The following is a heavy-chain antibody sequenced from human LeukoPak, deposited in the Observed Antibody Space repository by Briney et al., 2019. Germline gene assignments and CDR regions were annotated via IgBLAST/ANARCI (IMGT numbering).Heavy chain of an antibody. CDR1: GFTFSSYT. V-gene: IGHV3-30*04. Sequence: PGGSLRLSCAASGFTFSSYTMQWVRQAPGKGLEWVAVISYDGSNKYYADSVKGRFTISRDNSKNTLYLQMNSLRAEDTAVYYCARAAARFVEWYYFDYWGQGTLVTVSS. J-gene: IGHJ4*02. CDR2: ISYDGSNK. D-gene: IGHD3-3*01. CDR3: ARAAARFVEWYYFDY.